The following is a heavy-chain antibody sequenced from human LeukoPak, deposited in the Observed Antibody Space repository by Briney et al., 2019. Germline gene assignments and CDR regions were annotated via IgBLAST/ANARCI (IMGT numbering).Heavy chain of an antibody. CDR3: ARGDCSSTSCYTYFDY. Sequence: SETLSLTCAVYGGSISSGGYYWSWIRQPPGKGLEWIGYIYHSGSTYYNPSLKSRVTISVDRSKNQFSLKLSSVTAADTAVYYCARGDCSSTSCYTYFDYWGQGTLVTVSS. D-gene: IGHD2-2*02. V-gene: IGHV4-30-2*01. CDR2: IYHSGST. J-gene: IGHJ4*02. CDR1: GGSISSGGYY.